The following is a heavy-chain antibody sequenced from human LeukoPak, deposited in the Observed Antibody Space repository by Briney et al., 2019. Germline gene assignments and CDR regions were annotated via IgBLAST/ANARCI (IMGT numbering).Heavy chain of an antibody. J-gene: IGHJ3*02. CDR2: IKSRGDGETR. CDR1: GFTFSIAW. V-gene: IGHV3-15*01. CDR3: AAVGVWLSNAFNT. D-gene: IGHD3-22*01. Sequence: GGSLRLSCAASGFTFSIAWMSWVRQAPGKGLEWVGRIKSRGDGETRDYAAPVKDRFIISRDDSKNTLYLQMNSLRTEDTAICYCAAVGVWLSNAFNTWGQGTLVTVSA.